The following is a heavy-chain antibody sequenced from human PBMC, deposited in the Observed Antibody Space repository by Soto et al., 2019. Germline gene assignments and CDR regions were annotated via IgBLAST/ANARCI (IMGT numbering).Heavy chain of an antibody. J-gene: IGHJ5*02. Sequence: GASVKVSCKASGGTFSSYTISWVRQAPGQGLEWMGRIIPILGIANYAQKFQGRVTITADKSTSTAYMELSSLRSEDTAVYYCARDLYCSSTSCYLITPSNWFDPWGQGTLVTVSS. D-gene: IGHD2-2*01. CDR1: GGTFSSYT. CDR3: ARDLYCSSTSCYLITPSNWFDP. CDR2: IIPILGIA. V-gene: IGHV1-69*04.